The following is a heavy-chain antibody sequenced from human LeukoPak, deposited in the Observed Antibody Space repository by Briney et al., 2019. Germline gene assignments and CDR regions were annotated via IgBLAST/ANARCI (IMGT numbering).Heavy chain of an antibody. CDR1: GGSFSGYY. J-gene: IGHJ4*02. CDR3: ARRAYYYDSSGYRFDY. V-gene: IGHV4-34*01. CDR2: INHSGST. Sequence: PSETLSLTCAVYGGSFSGYYWSWIRQPPGKGLEWIGEINHSGSTNYNPSLKSRVTISVDTSKNQFSLKLSSVTAADTAVYYCARRAYYYDSSGYRFDYWGQGTLVTVSS. D-gene: IGHD3-22*01.